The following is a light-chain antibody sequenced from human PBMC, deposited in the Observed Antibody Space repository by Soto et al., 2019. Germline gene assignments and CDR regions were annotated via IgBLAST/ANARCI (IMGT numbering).Light chain of an antibody. CDR3: QVWVTSSDQG. Sequence: SYELTQQPSVSVAPGQTARIPCGKNNIGGKSVHWYQQKPGQAPVLVVYDDSDRPSGIPERFSGSNSGNTATLTISGVEDGDEADYYCQVWVTSSDQGFGGGTQLTVL. CDR2: DDS. CDR1: NIGGKS. J-gene: IGLJ2*01. V-gene: IGLV3-21*02.